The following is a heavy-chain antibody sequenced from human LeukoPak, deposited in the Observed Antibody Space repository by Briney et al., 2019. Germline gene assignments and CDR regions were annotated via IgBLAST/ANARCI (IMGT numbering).Heavy chain of an antibody. J-gene: IGHJ4*02. CDR3: ARGPSAYPKCFDY. V-gene: IGHV3-33*01. CDR1: GFNFSSFV. Sequence: GRSPRLSCAASGFNFSSFVMHWVRQAPGKGLEWVAVIWYDGSNKYYADSVKGRFTISRDNSKNTLYLQMNSLRAEDTAVYYCARGPSAYPKCFDYWGQGTLVTVSS. D-gene: IGHD5-12*01. CDR2: IWYDGSNK.